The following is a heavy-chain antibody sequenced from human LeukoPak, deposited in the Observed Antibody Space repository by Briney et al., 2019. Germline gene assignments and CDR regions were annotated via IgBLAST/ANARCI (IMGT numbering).Heavy chain of an antibody. CDR2: ISWNSGSI. D-gene: IGHD2-2*01. J-gene: IGHJ3*02. CDR1: GFTFDDYA. V-gene: IGHV3-9*03. CDR3: AKSICSSTSCYGTPVGAFDI. Sequence: PGRSLRLSCAASGFTFDDYAMHWVRQAPGKGLEWVSGISWNSGSIGYADSVKGRFTISRDNAKNSLYLQMNSLRAEDMALYYCAKSICSSTSCYGTPVGAFDIWGQGTMVTVSS.